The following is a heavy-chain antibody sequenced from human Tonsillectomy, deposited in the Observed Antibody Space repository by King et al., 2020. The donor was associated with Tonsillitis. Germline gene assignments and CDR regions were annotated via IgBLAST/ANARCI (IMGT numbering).Heavy chain of an antibody. CDR1: GGSISTDSYS. CDR3: ARRSYDYLWGSYRDYEFDP. V-gene: IGHV4-39*01. Sequence: QLQESGPGLVKPSETLSLTCTVSGGSISTDSYSWGWIRQPPGKGLEWIGNIYYSGSTYYNPSLKSRVTISVDTSKNQFSLKLNSVTAADTAVYYCARRSYDYLWGSYRDYEFDPWGQGTLVTVSS. J-gene: IGHJ5*02. D-gene: IGHD3-16*02. CDR2: IYYSGST.